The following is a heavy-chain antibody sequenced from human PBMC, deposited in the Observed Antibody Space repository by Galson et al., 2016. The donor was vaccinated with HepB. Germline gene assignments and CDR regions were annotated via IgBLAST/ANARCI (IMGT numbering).Heavy chain of an antibody. CDR3: AREGSYYTLDY. D-gene: IGHD1-26*01. Sequence: SVKVSCKASGYTFTSYYMHWVRQAPGQRLEWMGWINPGNGDTKYSQKFQGRVTISRDTSASTAYMELSSLISEDTAVYYCAREGSYYTLDYWGQGTLVTVSS. CDR1: GYTFTSYY. J-gene: IGHJ4*02. V-gene: IGHV1-3*01. CDR2: INPGNGDT.